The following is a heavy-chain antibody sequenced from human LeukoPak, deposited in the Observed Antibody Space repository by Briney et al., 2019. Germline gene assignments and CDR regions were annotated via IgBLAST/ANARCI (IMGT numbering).Heavy chain of an antibody. J-gene: IGHJ4*02. D-gene: IGHD6-13*01. V-gene: IGHV4-34*01. CDR2: INHSGST. Sequence: SETLSLTCAVYGGSFSGYYWSWIRQPPGKGLEWIGEINHSGSTNYNPSLKGRVTISVDTSKNQFSLKLSSVTAADTAVYYCARAKGAAGFRYFDHWGQGTLVTVSS. CDR3: ARAKGAAGFRYFDH. CDR1: GGSFSGYY.